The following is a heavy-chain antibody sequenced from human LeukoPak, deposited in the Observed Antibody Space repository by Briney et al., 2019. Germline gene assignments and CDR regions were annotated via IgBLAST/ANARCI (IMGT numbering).Heavy chain of an antibody. D-gene: IGHD3-22*01. V-gene: IGHV4-31*03. CDR3: ARGSRTIKYYYDSSGYYYPDY. Sequence: SETLSLTCTVSGGSISSGGYYWSWIRQHPGKGLEWIGYIYYSGSTYYNPSLKSRVTISVDTSKNQFSLKLSSVTAADTAVYYCARGSRTIKYYYDSSGYYYPDYWGQGTLVTVSS. CDR1: GGSISSGGYY. CDR2: IYYSGST. J-gene: IGHJ4*02.